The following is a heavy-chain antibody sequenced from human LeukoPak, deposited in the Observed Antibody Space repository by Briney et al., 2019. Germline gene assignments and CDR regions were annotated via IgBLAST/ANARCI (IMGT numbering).Heavy chain of an antibody. D-gene: IGHD2-2*01. CDR2: IYWNDDK. CDR3: AHAVVPAAITIDWFDP. Sequence: SGPTLVNPTQTLTPTCTFSGFSLSTSAVGVGWIRQPPGKALEWLALIYWNDDKRYSPSLKSRLTITKDTSKNQVVLTMTNMDPVDTATYYCAHAVVPAAITIDWFDPWGQGTLVSVSS. J-gene: IGHJ5*02. V-gene: IGHV2-5*01. CDR1: GFSLSTSAVG.